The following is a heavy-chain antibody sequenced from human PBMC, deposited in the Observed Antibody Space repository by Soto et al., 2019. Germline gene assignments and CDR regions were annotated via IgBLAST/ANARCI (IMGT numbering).Heavy chain of an antibody. Sequence: GGSLRLSCAASGCTFSSYSMNWVRQAPEKGLEWVSSISSSSSYIYYADSVKGRFTISRDNAKNSLYLQMNSLRAEDTAVYYCARDRAGIAARPLYYYYGMDVWGQGTTVTVSS. V-gene: IGHV3-21*01. J-gene: IGHJ6*02. D-gene: IGHD6-6*01. CDR3: ARDRAGIAARPLYYYYGMDV. CDR1: GCTFSSYS. CDR2: ISSSSSYI.